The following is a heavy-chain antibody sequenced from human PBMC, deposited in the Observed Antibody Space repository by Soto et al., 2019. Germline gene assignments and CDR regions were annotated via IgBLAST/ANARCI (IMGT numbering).Heavy chain of an antibody. CDR1: GGSISSGGYY. CDR2: IYYSGST. D-gene: IGHD3-3*01. J-gene: IGHJ5*02. Sequence: SETLSLTCTVSGGSISSGGYYWSWIRQHPGKGLEWIGYIYYSGSTYYNPSLKSRVTISVDTSKNQFSLKLSSVTAADTAVYYCARDSYYDFWSGYSHRPYNWFDPWGQGTLVTVSS. CDR3: ARDSYYDFWSGYSHRPYNWFDP. V-gene: IGHV4-31*03.